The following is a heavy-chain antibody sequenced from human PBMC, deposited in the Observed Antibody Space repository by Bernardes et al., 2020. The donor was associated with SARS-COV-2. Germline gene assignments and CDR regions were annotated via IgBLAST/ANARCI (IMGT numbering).Heavy chain of an antibody. V-gene: IGHV3-48*01. D-gene: IGHD2-2*01. CDR1: GFSFSSYS. CDR2: ISSSSSII. CDR3: ARDTSSAGRGVFDY. J-gene: IGHJ4*02. Sequence: VGSLSLSCAASGFSFSSYSMSWVRQAPGKGLEWVSYISSSSSIIYYADSVKGRFTISRDNAKNSVYLQMNSLRAEDTAVYHCARDTSSAGRGVFDYWGQGTLVTVSS.